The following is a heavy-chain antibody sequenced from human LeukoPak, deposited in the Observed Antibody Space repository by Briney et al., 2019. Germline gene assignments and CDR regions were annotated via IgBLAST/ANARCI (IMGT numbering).Heavy chain of an antibody. J-gene: IGHJ4*02. CDR3: ARKGSSSCLDY. CDR2: INPTGGST. Sequence: EASVKVSCKASGYTFISYQMHWVRQAPGQGLEWMGIINPTGGSTSHAQKFQGRVTMTRDTSTSTVYMELSSLRSEDTAVYYCARKGSSSCLDYWGQGTLVTVSS. CDR1: GYTFISYQ. D-gene: IGHD6-6*01. V-gene: IGHV1-46*01.